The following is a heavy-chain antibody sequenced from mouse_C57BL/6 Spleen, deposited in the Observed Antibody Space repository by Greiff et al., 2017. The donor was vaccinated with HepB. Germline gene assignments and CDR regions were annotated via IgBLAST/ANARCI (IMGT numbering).Heavy chain of an antibody. CDR1: GYSITSGYD. V-gene: IGHV3-1*01. J-gene: IGHJ4*01. CDR2: ISYSGST. Sequence: EVKLQESGPGMVKPSQSLSLTCTVTGYSITSGYDWHWIRHFPGNKLEWMGYISYSGSTNYNPSLKSRISITHDTSKNHFFLKLNSVTTEDTATYYCARGGRGDAMDYWGQGTSVTVSS. CDR3: ARGGRGDAMDY. D-gene: IGHD3-3*01.